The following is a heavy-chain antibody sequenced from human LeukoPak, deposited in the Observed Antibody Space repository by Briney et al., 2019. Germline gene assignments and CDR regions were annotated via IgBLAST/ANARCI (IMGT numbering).Heavy chain of an antibody. CDR2: IYHSGST. CDR3: ARHVNPSRIAAAGHLDY. CDR1: GGSISSSNW. D-gene: IGHD6-13*01. V-gene: IGHV4-4*02. Sequence: KSSGTLSLTCAVSGGSISSSNWWSWVRQPPGKGLEWIGEIYHSGSTNYNPSLKSRVTISVDTSKNQFSLKLSSVTAADTAVYYCARHVNPSRIAAAGHLDYWGQGTLVTVSS. J-gene: IGHJ4*02.